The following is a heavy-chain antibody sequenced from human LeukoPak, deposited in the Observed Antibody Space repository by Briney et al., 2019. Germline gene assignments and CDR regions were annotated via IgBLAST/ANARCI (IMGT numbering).Heavy chain of an antibody. Sequence: SETLSLTCTVSGGSISSYYWSWIRQPAGKGLEWIGRIYTSGSTNYNPSLKSRVTISVDKSKNQFSLKLSSVTAADTAVYYCAGVSLRNYFDYWGQGTLVTVSS. CDR2: IYTSGST. D-gene: IGHD3-22*01. CDR1: GGSISSYY. J-gene: IGHJ4*02. V-gene: IGHV4-4*07. CDR3: AGVSLRNYFDY.